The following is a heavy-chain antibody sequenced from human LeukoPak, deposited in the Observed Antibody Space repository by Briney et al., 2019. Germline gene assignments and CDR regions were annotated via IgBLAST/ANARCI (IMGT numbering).Heavy chain of an antibody. Sequence: SVKVSCKASGYTFTSYGISWVRQAPGQGLEWMGGIIPIFGTANYAQKFQGRVTITADESTSTAYMELSSLRSEDTAVYYCARDRLYSSSTHPQGMDVWGQGTTVTVSS. CDR2: IIPIFGTA. CDR1: GYTFTSYG. J-gene: IGHJ6*02. V-gene: IGHV1-69*13. D-gene: IGHD6-6*01. CDR3: ARDRLYSSSTHPQGMDV.